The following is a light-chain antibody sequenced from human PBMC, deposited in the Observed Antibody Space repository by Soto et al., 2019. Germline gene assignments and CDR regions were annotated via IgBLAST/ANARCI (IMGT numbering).Light chain of an antibody. CDR2: EVS. CDR3: CSYADSNNV. Sequence: QSALTQPPSASGSPGQSVTISRTGTSSDVGGNNYVSWYQQHPGKAPKLMIYEVSKRPSGVPDRFSGSKSGNTASLTVSGLQAEDEADYYCCSYADSNNVFGTGTKVTVL. CDR1: SSDVGGNNY. V-gene: IGLV2-8*01. J-gene: IGLJ1*01.